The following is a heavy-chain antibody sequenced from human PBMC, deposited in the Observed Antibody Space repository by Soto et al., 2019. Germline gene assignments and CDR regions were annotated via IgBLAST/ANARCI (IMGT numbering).Heavy chain of an antibody. D-gene: IGHD3-22*01. Sequence: QVQLVQSGAEVKKPGSSVKVSCKASGGTFSSYTISWVRQAPGQGLEWMGRIIPILGIANYAQKFQGRVTITADKSXXTXYXXLSSLRSEDTAVYYCARARYYYDSSGSYYYYGMDVWGQGTTVTVSS. CDR1: GGTFSSYT. CDR2: IIPILGIA. V-gene: IGHV1-69*02. CDR3: ARARYYYDSSGSYYYYGMDV. J-gene: IGHJ6*02.